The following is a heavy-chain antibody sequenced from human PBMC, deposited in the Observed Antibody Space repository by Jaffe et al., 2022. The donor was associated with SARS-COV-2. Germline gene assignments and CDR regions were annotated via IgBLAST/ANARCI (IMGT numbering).Heavy chain of an antibody. CDR2: IYYSGST. CDR3: ARRGYDSSGYGDAFDI. J-gene: IGHJ3*02. D-gene: IGHD3-22*01. V-gene: IGHV4-59*08. CDR1: GGSISSYY. Sequence: QVQLQESGPGLVKPSETLSLTCTVSGGSISSYYWSWIRQPPGKGLEWIGYIYYSGSTNYNPSLKSRVTISVDTSKNQFSLKLSSVTAADTAVYYCARRGYDSSGYGDAFDIWGQGTMVTVSS.